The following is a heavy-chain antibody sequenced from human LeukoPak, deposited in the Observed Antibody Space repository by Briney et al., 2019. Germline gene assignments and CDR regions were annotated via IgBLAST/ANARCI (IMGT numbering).Heavy chain of an antibody. CDR1: GFTFSSYS. Sequence: TGGSLRLSCAASGFTFSSYSMNWVRQAPGKGLEWVSYISSSSSTIYYADSVKGRFTISRDNAENSLYLQMNSLRAEDTAVYYCARGAMTGAFDIWGQGTMVTVSS. V-gene: IGHV3-48*01. CDR2: ISSSSSTI. J-gene: IGHJ3*02. D-gene: IGHD1-14*01. CDR3: ARGAMTGAFDI.